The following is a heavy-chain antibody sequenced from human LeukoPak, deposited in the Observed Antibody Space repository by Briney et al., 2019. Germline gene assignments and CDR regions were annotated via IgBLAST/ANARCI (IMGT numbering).Heavy chain of an antibody. CDR2: IKQDGREK. CDR3: ARLRNYAFDI. V-gene: IGHV3-7*01. D-gene: IGHD5-24*01. Sequence: GGSLRLSCTASGFTFSSYWMSWVRQAPGKGLEWVANIKQDGREKYYVDSVKGRFTISRDNAKNSLYLQVNSLRAEDTAVYYCARLRNYAFDIWGQGTMVTVSS. J-gene: IGHJ3*02. CDR1: GFTFSSYW.